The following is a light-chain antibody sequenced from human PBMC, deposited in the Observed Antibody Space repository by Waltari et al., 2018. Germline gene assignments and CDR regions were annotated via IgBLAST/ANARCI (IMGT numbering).Light chain of an antibody. CDR1: QSVLYSSNNKNY. Sequence: DIVMTQSPDSLAVSLGERATINCKSSQSVLYSSNNKNYLAWYQQKPGQPPKLLIYWASTPESGVPDRFSDSGSGTDFTLTIISLQAEDVAVYYCQQYYSTLYTFGQGTKLEIK. J-gene: IGKJ2*01. V-gene: IGKV4-1*01. CDR2: WAS. CDR3: QQYYSTLYT.